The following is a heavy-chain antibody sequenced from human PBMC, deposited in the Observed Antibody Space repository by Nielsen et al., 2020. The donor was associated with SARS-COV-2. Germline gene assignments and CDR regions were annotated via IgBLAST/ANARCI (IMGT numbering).Heavy chain of an antibody. Sequence: ESLNTPRHCLCFHLNNYWIMWVRHKPGNGLERMGSGLPGDSHTTYNPSFQGHVTISADRSITTAYLQWSSLSASDTAMYYCARHGAHCSGGTCYSYGMDVWGQGTTVTVSS. D-gene: IGHD2-15*01. CDR1: CFHLNNYW. V-gene: IGHV5-10-1*01. CDR2: GLPGDSHT. CDR3: ARHGAHCSGGTCYSYGMDV. J-gene: IGHJ6*02.